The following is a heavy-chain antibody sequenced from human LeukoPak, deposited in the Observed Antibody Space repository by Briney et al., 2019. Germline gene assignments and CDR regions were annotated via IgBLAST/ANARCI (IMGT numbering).Heavy chain of an antibody. J-gene: IGHJ4*02. Sequence: GASVKVSCKASGYTFTSYGITWVRRAPGQGLEWMGWISAYNGNTNYAQKFQDRVTMTTDATTAYMYLRSLRSDDTAVYYCARIPGSGSLLNGDYWGQGTLVTVSS. CDR2: ISAYNGNT. D-gene: IGHD3-10*01. CDR3: ARIPGSGSLLNGDY. V-gene: IGHV1-18*01. CDR1: GYTFTSYG.